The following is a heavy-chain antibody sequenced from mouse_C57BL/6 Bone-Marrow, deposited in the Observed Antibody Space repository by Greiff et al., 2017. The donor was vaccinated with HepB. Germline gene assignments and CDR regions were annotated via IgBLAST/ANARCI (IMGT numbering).Heavy chain of an antibody. CDR3: ARHDITTVVADYYAMDY. CDR1: EYEFPSHD. D-gene: IGHD1-1*01. V-gene: IGHV5-2*01. J-gene: IGHJ4*01. CDR2: INSDGGST. Sequence: EVQRVESGGGLVQPGESLKLSCESNEYEFPSHDMSWVRKTPEKRLELVAAINSDGGSTYYPDTMERRFIISRDNTKKTLYLQMSSLRSEDTALYYCARHDITTVVADYYAMDYWGQGTSVTVSS.